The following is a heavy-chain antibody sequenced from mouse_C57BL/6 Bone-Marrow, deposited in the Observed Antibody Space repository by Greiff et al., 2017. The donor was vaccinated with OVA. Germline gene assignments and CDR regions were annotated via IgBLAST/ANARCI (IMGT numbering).Heavy chain of an antibody. CDR3: ARGGGYYSYWYFDV. CDR2: IYPGDGDT. J-gene: IGHJ1*03. V-gene: IGHV1-80*01. CDR1: GYAFSSYW. D-gene: IGHD2-3*01. Sequence: VHLVESGAELVKPGASVKISCKASGYAFSSYWMNWVKQRPGKGLEWIGQIYPGDGDTNYNGKFKGKATLTADKSSSTAYMQLSSLTSEDSAVYFCARGGGYYSYWYFDVWGTGTTVTVSS.